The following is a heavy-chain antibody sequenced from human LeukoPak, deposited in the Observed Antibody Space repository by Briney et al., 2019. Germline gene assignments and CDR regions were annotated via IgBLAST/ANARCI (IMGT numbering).Heavy chain of an antibody. CDR1: GYTFTSYY. D-gene: IGHD4-11*01. J-gene: IGHJ6*03. CDR2: INPSGGST. V-gene: IGHV1-46*01. CDR3: ARDGSPRHSYYYYMDV. Sequence: ASVKVSCKASGYTFTSYYMHWVRQAPGQGLEWMGIINPSGGSTSYAQKFQGRVTMTRDMSTSTVYMELSSLRSEDTAVYYCARDGSPRHSYYYYMDVWGKGTTVTVSS.